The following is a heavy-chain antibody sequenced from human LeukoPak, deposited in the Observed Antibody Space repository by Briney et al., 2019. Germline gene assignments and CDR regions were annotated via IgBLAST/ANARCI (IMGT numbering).Heavy chain of an antibody. CDR2: IYTSGST. J-gene: IGHJ4*02. Sequence: SETLSLTCTVSGGSISSSSYYWGWIRQPPGKGLEWIGRIYTSGSTNYNPSLKSRVTISVDTSKNQFSLKLSSVTAADTAVYYCARLVGARWIDGPPYWGQGTLVTVSS. D-gene: IGHD1-26*01. CDR3: ARLVGARWIDGPPY. CDR1: GGSISSSSYY. V-gene: IGHV4-39*07.